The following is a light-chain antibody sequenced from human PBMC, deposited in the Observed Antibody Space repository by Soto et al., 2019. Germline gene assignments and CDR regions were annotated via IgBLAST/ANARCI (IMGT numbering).Light chain of an antibody. J-gene: IGLJ1*01. V-gene: IGLV1-51*01. CDR2: DNS. CDR1: KSNIGNNF. CDR3: CSLTTSHTYV. Sequence: QSVLTQPPSVSAAPGQKVTISCSGSKSNIGNNFVSWYKQLPGTAPKLLIYDNSQRPSWIPDRFSGSKSGTSATLGITGLQTGDDADYYCCSLTTSHTYVFGSGTKVTVL.